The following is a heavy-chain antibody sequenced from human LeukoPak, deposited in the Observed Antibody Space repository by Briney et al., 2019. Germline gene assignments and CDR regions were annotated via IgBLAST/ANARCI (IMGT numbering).Heavy chain of an antibody. CDR1: GYTFTGYY. V-gene: IGHV1-2*02. J-gene: IGHJ6*02. CDR2: INPNSGGT. D-gene: IGHD2-2*01. CDR3: ARDLCSSTSCTVSANYYYYGMDV. Sequence: ASVKVSCKASGYTFTGYYRHWVRQAPGQGLEWMGWINPNSGGTNYAQKFQGRVTMTRDTSISTAYMELSRLRSDDTAVYYCARDLCSSTSCTVSANYYYYGMDVWGQGTTVTVSS.